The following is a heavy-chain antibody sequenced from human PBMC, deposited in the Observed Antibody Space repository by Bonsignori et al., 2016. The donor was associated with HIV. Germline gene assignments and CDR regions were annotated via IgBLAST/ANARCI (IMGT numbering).Heavy chain of an antibody. J-gene: IGHJ4*02. D-gene: IGHD4-11*01. V-gene: IGHV1-69*01. CDR3: ARVDDYSNFWDDY. CDR2: IIPIFGTA. Sequence: WVRQAPGQGLEWMGGIIPIFGTANYAQKFQGRVTITADESTSTAYMELSSLRSEDTAVYYCARVDDYSNFWDDYWGQGTLVTVSS.